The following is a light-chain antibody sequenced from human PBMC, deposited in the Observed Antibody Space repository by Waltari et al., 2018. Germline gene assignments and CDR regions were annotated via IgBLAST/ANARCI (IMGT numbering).Light chain of an antibody. CDR3: SSYTTSGTLVV. CDR2: DVS. CDR1: GSDVGGYHY. Sequence: QSALTQPASVSGSPGQSITISCTGTGSDVGGYHYVSWYQQHPGKAPKLMIYDVSNRPSGVSNRFSGSKSGNTASLTISGLQAEDEADYYCSSYTTSGTLVVFGGGTKLTVL. J-gene: IGLJ3*02. V-gene: IGLV2-14*03.